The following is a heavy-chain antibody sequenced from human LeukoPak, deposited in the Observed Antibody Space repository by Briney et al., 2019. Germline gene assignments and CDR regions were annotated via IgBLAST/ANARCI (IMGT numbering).Heavy chain of an antibody. Sequence: GGSLRLSCGASGFTFNNYGMNWVRQAPGKGLEWVSAISGSGDNTYYADSVKGRFTISRDNAKNSLYLQMNSLRAEDTAVYYCPRGAVTKPLDYWGQGTLVTVSS. J-gene: IGHJ4*02. V-gene: IGHV3-23*01. CDR3: PRGAVTKPLDY. CDR2: ISGSGDNT. D-gene: IGHD4-17*01. CDR1: GFTFNNYG.